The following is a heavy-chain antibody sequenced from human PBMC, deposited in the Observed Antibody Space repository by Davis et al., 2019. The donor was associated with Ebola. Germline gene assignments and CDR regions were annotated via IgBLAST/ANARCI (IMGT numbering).Heavy chain of an antibody. CDR3: AFRYGSDAFDI. Sequence: ASVTVSCKASGYTFTGYYMHWVRQAPGQGLEWMGRINPNSGGTNYAQKFQGRVTMTRNTSISTAYMELSSLRSGDTAVYYCAFRYGSDAFDIWGQGTMVTVSS. D-gene: IGHD2-15*01. CDR1: GYTFTGYY. J-gene: IGHJ3*02. CDR2: INPNSGGT. V-gene: IGHV1-2*06.